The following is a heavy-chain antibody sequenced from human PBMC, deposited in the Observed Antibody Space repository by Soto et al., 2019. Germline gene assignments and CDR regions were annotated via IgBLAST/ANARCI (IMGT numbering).Heavy chain of an antibody. CDR2: ISASGAAT. J-gene: IGHJ5*02. D-gene: IGHD2-21*01. Sequence: EVQLLESGGGLVQPGGSLRLSCTASEFTFSNYAMSWVRQAPGKGLEWVSAISASGAATYYVDSVKGRFTISRDNSKKTMYVQRNSLRAEDTGVYYCARCAVLSTTSGGWCNWFDPWGQGTLVTVSS. CDR3: ARCAVLSTTSGGWCNWFDP. CDR1: EFTFSNYA. V-gene: IGHV3-23*01.